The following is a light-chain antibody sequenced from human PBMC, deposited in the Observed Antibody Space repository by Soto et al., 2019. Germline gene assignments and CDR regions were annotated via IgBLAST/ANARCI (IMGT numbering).Light chain of an antibody. CDR2: GAS. CDR3: QQYNNCPPIT. CDR1: QSVSSN. Sequence: IVMTQSPPTLSVSPGERATLSCRASQSVSSNLAWYQQKPGQAPRLLIYGASTRATGIPARFSGSGSGTEFTLTISSLQSEDFAVYYCQQYNNCPPITFGQGTRLEIK. J-gene: IGKJ5*01. V-gene: IGKV3-15*01.